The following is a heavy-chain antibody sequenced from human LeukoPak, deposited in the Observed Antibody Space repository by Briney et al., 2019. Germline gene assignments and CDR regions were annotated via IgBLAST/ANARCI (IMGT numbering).Heavy chain of an antibody. CDR2: MNPNSGNT. CDR1: GYTFTSYD. D-gene: IGHD3-22*01. CDR3: ARAGGLYYYDSSGFAFDI. Sequence: ASVKASCKASGYTFTSYDINWVRQATGQGLEWMGWMNPNSGNTGYAQKFQGRVTMTRNTSISTAYMELSSLRSEDTAVYYCARAGGLYYYDSSGFAFDIWGQGTMVTVSS. V-gene: IGHV1-8*01. J-gene: IGHJ3*02.